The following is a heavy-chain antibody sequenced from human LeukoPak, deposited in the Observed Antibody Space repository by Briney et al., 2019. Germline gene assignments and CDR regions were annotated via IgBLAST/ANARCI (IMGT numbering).Heavy chain of an antibody. CDR1: GDSVSSGSFY. D-gene: IGHD3-10*01. J-gene: IGHJ4*02. Sequence: SETLSLTCTVSGDSVSSGSFYWSWIPQSAEKGLEWIGRVHTSGGTDYNPSLKSRVTILIDKSKNQFSLKLSSVTAADTAVYYCAKDRGDTHNSGYFVYWGQGTLVTVSS. CDR3: AKDRGDTHNSGYFVY. CDR2: VHTSGGT. V-gene: IGHV4-61*02.